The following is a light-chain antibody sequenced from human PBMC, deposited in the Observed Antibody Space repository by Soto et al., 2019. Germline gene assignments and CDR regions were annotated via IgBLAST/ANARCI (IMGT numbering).Light chain of an antibody. CDR2: GAS. V-gene: IGKV3-20*01. Sequence: EIVMTQSPATLSVSPGERATLSCRASQSVSSNLAWYQQKPGQAPRLLIYGASSRATGIPDRFSGSGSGTDFTLTISRLEPEDFAVYYCQQYGSSPPLTFGGGSNVAI. CDR3: QQYGSSPPLT. CDR1: QSVSSN. J-gene: IGKJ4*01.